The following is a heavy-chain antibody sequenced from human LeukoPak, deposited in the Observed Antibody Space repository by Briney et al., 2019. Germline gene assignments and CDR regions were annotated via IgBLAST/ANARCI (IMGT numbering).Heavy chain of an antibody. CDR2: IYHSGST. CDR1: GYSISSGYY. Sequence: SETPSLTCTVSGYSISSGYYWGWIRQPPGKGLEWIGSIYHSGSTYYNPSLKSRVTISVDTSKNQFSLKLSSVTAADTAVYYCVLQGAAADYNWFDPWGQGTLVTVSS. CDR3: VLQGAAADYNWFDP. V-gene: IGHV4-38-2*02. D-gene: IGHD6-13*01. J-gene: IGHJ5*02.